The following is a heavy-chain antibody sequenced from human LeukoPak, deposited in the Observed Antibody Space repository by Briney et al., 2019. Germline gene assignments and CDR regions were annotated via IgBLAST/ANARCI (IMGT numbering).Heavy chain of an antibody. CDR2: INAGNGNT. V-gene: IGHV1-3*01. J-gene: IGHJ6*04. CDR1: GYTFTSYA. Sequence: ASVKVSCEASGYTFTSYAMHWVRQAPGQRLEWMGWINAGNGNTKYSQKFQGRVTMTTDTSTSTAYMELRSLRSDDTAMYYCARDRGIYGMDVWGKGTTVTVSS. CDR3: ARDRGIYGMDV. D-gene: IGHD3-10*01.